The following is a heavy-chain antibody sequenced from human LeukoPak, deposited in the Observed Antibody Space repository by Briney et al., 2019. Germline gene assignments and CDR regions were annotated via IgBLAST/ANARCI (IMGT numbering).Heavy chain of an antibody. CDR2: INSDVSIT. D-gene: IGHD2-21*01. CDR3: ARPKGGAYTGNFDL. J-gene: IGHJ2*01. CDR1: RFTFSSYW. Sequence: GGSLRLSCAASRFTFSSYWMHWVRQAPGKRLVWVSRINSDVSITSYADSVKGRFTISRDNAKNTLYLQMNSLRAEDTAVYYCARPKGGAYTGNFDLWGRGTLVTVSS. V-gene: IGHV3-74*01.